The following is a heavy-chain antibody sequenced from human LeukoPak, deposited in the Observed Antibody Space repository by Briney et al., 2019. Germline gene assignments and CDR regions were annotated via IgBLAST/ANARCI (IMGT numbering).Heavy chain of an antibody. J-gene: IGHJ5*02. V-gene: IGHV4-59*01. D-gene: IGHD2-15*01. CDR3: VREYCSGGSCSGLNWFDP. Sequence: SETLSLTCTVSGGSITGSYWSWIRQPPGKGLEWIGYIYYTGSTNYNPSLKSRVTISLDTSKSQFSLKLSSVTAADTAVYYCVREYCSGGSCSGLNWFDPWGQGTLVTVSS. CDR2: IYYTGST. CDR1: GGSITGSY.